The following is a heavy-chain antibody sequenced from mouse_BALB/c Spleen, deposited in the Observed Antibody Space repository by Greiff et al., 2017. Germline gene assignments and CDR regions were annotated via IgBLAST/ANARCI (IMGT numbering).Heavy chain of an antibody. CDR2: INPNNGGT. CDR3: ARLGIYFAY. D-gene: IGHD2-1*01. CDR1: GYTFTDYN. J-gene: IGHJ3*01. V-gene: IGHV1-18*01. Sequence: EVQLQQSGPELVKPGASVKIPCKASGYTFTDYNMDWVKQSHGKSLEWIGDINPNNGGTIYNQKFKGKATLTVDKSSSTAYMELRSLTSEDTAVYYCARLGIYFAYWGQGTLVTVSA.